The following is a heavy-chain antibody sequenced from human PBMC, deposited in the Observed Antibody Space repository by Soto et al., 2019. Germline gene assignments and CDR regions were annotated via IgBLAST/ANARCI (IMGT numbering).Heavy chain of an antibody. CDR3: ARDHSYDFWSGYHKNNWFDP. J-gene: IGHJ5*02. CDR1: GGSFSGYY. D-gene: IGHD3-3*01. Sequence: TSETLSLTCAVYGGSFSGYYWSWIRQPPGKGLEWIGEINHSGSTNYNPSLKSRVTISVDTSKNQFSLKLSSVTAADTAVYYCARDHSYDFWSGYHKNNWFDPWGQGTLVTVSS. V-gene: IGHV4-34*01. CDR2: INHSGST.